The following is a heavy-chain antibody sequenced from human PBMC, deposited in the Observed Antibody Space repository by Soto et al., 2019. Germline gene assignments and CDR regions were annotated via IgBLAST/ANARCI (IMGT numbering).Heavy chain of an antibody. CDR1: GFTFSSYA. Sequence: GGSLRLSCSASGFTFSSYAMHWVRQAPGKGLEYVSAISSNGGSTYYADSVKGRFTISRDNSKNTLYLQMSSLRAEDTAVYYCVKDHHDHCSGGSCYPQFYGMDVWGQGTTVTVSS. CDR3: VKDHHDHCSGGSCYPQFYGMDV. CDR2: ISSNGGST. D-gene: IGHD2-15*01. J-gene: IGHJ6*02. V-gene: IGHV3-64D*08.